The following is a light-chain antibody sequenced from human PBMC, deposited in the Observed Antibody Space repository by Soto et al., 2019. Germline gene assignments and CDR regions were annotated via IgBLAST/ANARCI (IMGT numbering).Light chain of an antibody. V-gene: IGKV2-28*01. CDR2: LAS. J-gene: IGKJ1*01. Sequence: DIVMTQSPLSLPVTPGEPASISCRSSQSLLHSNGYNYLDWYVQKPGQSPQLLIYLASNLTYGVTDRFSGSGSGTDFTLKISRVQAEDVGVYYCMRGLQTVWTFGQGTKVEIK. CDR3: MRGLQTVWT. CDR1: QSLLHSNGYNY.